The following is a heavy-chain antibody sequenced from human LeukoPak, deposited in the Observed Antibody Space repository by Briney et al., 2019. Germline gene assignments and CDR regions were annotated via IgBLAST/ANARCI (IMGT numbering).Heavy chain of an antibody. CDR2: IWYDGSNK. V-gene: IGHV3-33*01. Sequence: PGRSLRLSCAASGLTFSSYGMHWVRQAPGKGLEWVAVIWYDGSNKYYADSVKGRFTISRDNSKNTLYLQMNSLRAEDTAVYYCARGKLYDSSGQLDYWGQGTLVTVSS. CDR3: ARGKLYDSSGQLDY. D-gene: IGHD3-22*01. CDR1: GLTFSSYG. J-gene: IGHJ4*02.